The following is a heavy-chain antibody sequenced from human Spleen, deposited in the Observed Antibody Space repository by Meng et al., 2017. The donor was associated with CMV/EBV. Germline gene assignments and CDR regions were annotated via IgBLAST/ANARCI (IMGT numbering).Heavy chain of an antibody. J-gene: IGHJ4*02. V-gene: IGHV1-2*02. CDR2: VNPNSGGT. Sequence: ASVKVSCKASGYTFTGYYMHWLRQAPGQGLEWMGWVNPNSGGTNYAQNFQGRVTMTRDTSINTVYMELSSLRSDDTAVYYCARAGVGAASAFDYWGQGTLVTVSS. CDR3: ARAGVGAASAFDY. CDR1: GYTFTGYY. D-gene: IGHD1-26*01.